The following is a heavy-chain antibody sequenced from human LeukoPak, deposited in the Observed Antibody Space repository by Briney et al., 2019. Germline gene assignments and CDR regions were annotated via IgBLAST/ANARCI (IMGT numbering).Heavy chain of an antibody. D-gene: IGHD3-3*01. J-gene: IGHJ4*02. CDR2: ISYDGSNK. Sequence: PGGSLRLSCAASGFTFSSYAMHWVRQAPGKGLEWVAVISYDGSNKYYADSVKGRFTISRDNSKNTLYLQMNSLRAEDTAVYYCAREPVWSGYYGPFDYWGQGTLVTVSS. CDR1: GFTFSSYA. V-gene: IGHV3-30-3*01. CDR3: AREPVWSGYYGPFDY.